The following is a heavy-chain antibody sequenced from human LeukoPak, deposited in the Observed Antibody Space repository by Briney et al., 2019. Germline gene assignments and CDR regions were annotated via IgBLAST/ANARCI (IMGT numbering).Heavy chain of an antibody. CDR1: GFTFDDYG. J-gene: IGHJ4*02. Sequence: GGSLRLSCAASGFTFDDYGMSWVRQAPGKGLEWVSGINWNGGSTGYADSVKGRFTISRDNAKNSLYLQMNSLRAEDTALYYCARVSYGSGSYYNGQIDYWGQGTLATVSS. D-gene: IGHD3-10*01. V-gene: IGHV3-20*04. CDR3: ARVSYGSGSYYNGQIDY. CDR2: INWNGGST.